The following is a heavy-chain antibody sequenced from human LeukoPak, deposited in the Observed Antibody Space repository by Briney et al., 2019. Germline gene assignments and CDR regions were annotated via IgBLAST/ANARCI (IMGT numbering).Heavy chain of an antibody. CDR1: GGSFSGYY. CDR2: INHSGST. J-gene: IGHJ4*02. Sequence: PSETLSLTCAVYGGSFSGYYWSWIRQPPGKGLEWIGEINHSGSTNYNPSLKSRVTISVDTSKNQFSLKLSSVTAADTAVYYCARATLGFWSGSGNYFDYWAREPWSPSPQ. V-gene: IGHV4-34*01. D-gene: IGHD3-3*01. CDR3: ARATLGFWSGSGNYFDY.